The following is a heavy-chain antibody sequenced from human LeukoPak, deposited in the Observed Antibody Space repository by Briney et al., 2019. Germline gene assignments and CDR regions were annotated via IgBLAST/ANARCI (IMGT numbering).Heavy chain of an antibody. Sequence: ASVKVSCKAPGGTFSSYAISWVRQAPGQGLEWMGGIIPIFGTANYAQKFQGRVTITTDESTSTAYMELSSLRSEDTAVYYCARTPKSETYYYDSSGYSPFDYWGQGTLVTVSS. CDR1: GGTFSSYA. D-gene: IGHD3-22*01. CDR2: IIPIFGTA. V-gene: IGHV1-69*05. J-gene: IGHJ4*02. CDR3: ARTPKSETYYYDSSGYSPFDY.